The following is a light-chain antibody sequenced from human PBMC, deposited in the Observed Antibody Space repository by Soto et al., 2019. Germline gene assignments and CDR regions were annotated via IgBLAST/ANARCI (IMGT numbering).Light chain of an antibody. CDR1: QSVSGNY. J-gene: IGKJ3*01. CDR3: QQYGSSPLFT. CDR2: GAS. Sequence: ESVLTQSPGTLSLSPGERATLSCRASQSVSGNYIAWYQQKPGLAPRLLIFGASSRATGIPDRFSGSGSGTDFTLTISRLEPEDFAVYYCQQYGSSPLFTFGPGTKVDIK. V-gene: IGKV3-20*01.